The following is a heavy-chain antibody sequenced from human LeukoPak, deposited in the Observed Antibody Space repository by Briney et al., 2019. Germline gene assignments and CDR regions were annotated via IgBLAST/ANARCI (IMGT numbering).Heavy chain of an antibody. CDR3: ARDPGMIVVLNAFDI. CDR2: ISSSGSTI. V-gene: IGHV3-48*03. CDR1: GFTFSSYE. Sequence: GGSLRLSCAASGFTFSSYERNWVRQAPRKELDGVSYISSSGSTIYYAASVKGRFTISRDNAKNSLYLQMNSLRAEDTAVYYCARDPGMIVVLNAFDIWGQGTMVTVSS. J-gene: IGHJ3*02. D-gene: IGHD3-22*01.